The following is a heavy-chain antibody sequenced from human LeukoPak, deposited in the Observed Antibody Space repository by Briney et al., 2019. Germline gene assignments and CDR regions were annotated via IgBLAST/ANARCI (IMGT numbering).Heavy chain of an antibody. CDR1: GYSFTSYW. Sequence: EESLVISCKGSGYSFTSYWISWVRQMPGKGLEWMGRIDPSDYYTNYSPSFQGHVTISVDKSISTAYLQWSSLKASDTAMYYCARRLERHFDYWGQGTLVSVSS. V-gene: IGHV5-10-1*01. CDR3: ARRLERHFDY. J-gene: IGHJ4*02. CDR2: IDPSDYYT. D-gene: IGHD1-1*01.